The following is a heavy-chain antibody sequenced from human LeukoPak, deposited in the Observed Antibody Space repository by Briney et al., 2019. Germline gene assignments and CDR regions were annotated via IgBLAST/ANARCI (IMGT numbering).Heavy chain of an antibody. CDR1: GFTGSNNY. J-gene: IGHJ4*02. Sequence: PGGSLRLSCAASGFTGSNNYVSWVRQAPGMGLEWVSAIHSSGATCYADSVKGRFTISRDNAKNSLFLQMSSLRAEDTAVYYCARGDRVGVTTGHFDYWGQGTLVTVSS. V-gene: IGHV3-53*01. D-gene: IGHD1-26*01. CDR2: IHSSGAT. CDR3: ARGDRVGVTTGHFDY.